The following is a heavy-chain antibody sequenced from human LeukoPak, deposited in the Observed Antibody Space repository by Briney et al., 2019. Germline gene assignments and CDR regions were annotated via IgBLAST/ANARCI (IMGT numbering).Heavy chain of an antibody. CDR2: IIPIFGTA. Sequence: VASVKVSCKASGGTFSSYAISWVRQAPAQGLEWMGGIIPIFGTANYAQKFQGRVTITTDESTSTAYMELSSLRSEDTAVYYCARDPYDFWSGNANYYYYYMDVWGKGTTVTVSS. D-gene: IGHD3-3*01. CDR3: ARDPYDFWSGNANYYYYYMDV. CDR1: GGTFSSYA. J-gene: IGHJ6*03. V-gene: IGHV1-69*05.